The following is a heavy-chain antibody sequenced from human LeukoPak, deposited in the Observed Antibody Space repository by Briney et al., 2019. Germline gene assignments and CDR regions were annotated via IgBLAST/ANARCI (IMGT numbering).Heavy chain of an antibody. V-gene: IGHV1-69*04. CDR1: GYTFTSYY. D-gene: IGHD1-14*01. CDR3: ARERGNYGMDV. CDR2: IIPILGIA. Sequence: SVKVSCKASGYTFTSYYMHWARQAPGQGLEWMGRIIPILGIANYAQKFQGRVTITADKSTSTAYMELSSLRSEDTAVYYCARERGNYGMDVWGQGTTVTVSS. J-gene: IGHJ6*02.